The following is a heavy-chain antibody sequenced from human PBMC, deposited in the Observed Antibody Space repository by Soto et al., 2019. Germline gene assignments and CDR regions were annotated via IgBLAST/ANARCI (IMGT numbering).Heavy chain of an antibody. J-gene: IGHJ4*02. D-gene: IGHD3-16*01. Sequence: EVQLVETGGSLIQPGGSLRLSCAVSGFNVRSNYMIWVRQAPGKGLEWVSIIYSSGNTYYADSVKGRFTMSRDTSNNTVFLQMSSLRAEDTAVYYCARVSSPFGYWGQGTLVTVSS. CDR3: ARVSSPFGY. V-gene: IGHV3-53*02. CDR1: GFNVRSNY. CDR2: IYSSGNT.